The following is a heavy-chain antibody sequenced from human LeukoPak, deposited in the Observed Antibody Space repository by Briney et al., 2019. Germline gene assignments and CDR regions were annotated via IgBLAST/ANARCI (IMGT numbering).Heavy chain of an antibody. J-gene: IGHJ6*02. D-gene: IGHD6-13*01. CDR1: GFTFDDYA. Sequence: SLRLSCAASGFTFDDYAMHWVRQAPGKGLEWVSGISWNSGSIGYADSVKGRFTISRDNAKNSLYLQMNSLRAEDTALYYCAERSSSSRVSSYYYYGMDVWGQGTTVTVSS. CDR3: AERSSSSRVSSYYYYGMDV. CDR2: ISWNSGSI. V-gene: IGHV3-9*01.